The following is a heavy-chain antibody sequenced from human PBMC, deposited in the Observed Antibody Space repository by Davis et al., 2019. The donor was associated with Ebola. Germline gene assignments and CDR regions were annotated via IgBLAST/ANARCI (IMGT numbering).Heavy chain of an antibody. J-gene: IGHJ4*02. Sequence: AASVTVSCKASGYTFTTYYLHWVRQAPGQGLEWMGIISPSGGSTIYAQKFQGRVTMTRDTSTSTVYMKLNSLRSEDTAVYYCARTPVSPTGYYFDYWGQGTLLTVSS. CDR3: ARTPVSPTGYYFDY. D-gene: IGHD1-1*01. CDR2: ISPSGGST. CDR1: GYTFTTYY. V-gene: IGHV1-46*01.